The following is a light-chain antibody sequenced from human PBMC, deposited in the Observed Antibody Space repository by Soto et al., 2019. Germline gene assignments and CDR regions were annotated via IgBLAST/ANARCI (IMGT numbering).Light chain of an antibody. CDR1: NIGGKR. Sequence: SYELTQPPSVSVAPGQTASITCGGDNIGGKRVHWYHQKPGQAPVVVVYDDADRPSGIPERFSGANSGNTATLTISRVEAGDEADYYCQVWDSTTDHRVFGGGTKVTVL. V-gene: IGLV3-21*02. J-gene: IGLJ3*02. CDR3: QVWDSTTDHRV. CDR2: DDA.